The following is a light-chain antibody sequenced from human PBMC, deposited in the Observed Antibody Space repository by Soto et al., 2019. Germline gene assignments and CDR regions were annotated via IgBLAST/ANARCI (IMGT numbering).Light chain of an antibody. J-gene: IGKJ4*01. CDR3: KQGSDWPLT. CDR2: DAS. CDR1: QSVSNF. V-gene: IGKV3-11*01. Sequence: EIVLTQSPATLPLSPGERATLSCRASQSVSNFLAWYQHKPGQAPRLIMDDASNRATGIPARFSGSGSGTDFTLTISSLEPEDFAVYYCKQGSDWPLTFGGGTKVEIK.